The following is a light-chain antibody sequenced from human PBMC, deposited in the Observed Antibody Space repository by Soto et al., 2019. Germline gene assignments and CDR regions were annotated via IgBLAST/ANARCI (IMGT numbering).Light chain of an antibody. J-gene: IGLJ2*01. CDR1: SSDVGNYNY. Sequence: QSVLTQPPSASGSPGQSVTISCTGTSSDVGNYNYVSWYQQHPGKAPKLMIYEVTKRPSGVPDRFSGSKSGSTASLTVSGLQAEYEADYYCTSYAGSNNPVVFGGGTKLPVL. CDR3: TSYAGSNNPVV. V-gene: IGLV2-8*01. CDR2: EVT.